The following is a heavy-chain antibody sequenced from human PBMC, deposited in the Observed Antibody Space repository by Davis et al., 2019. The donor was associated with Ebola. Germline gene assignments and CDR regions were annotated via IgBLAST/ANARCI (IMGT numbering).Heavy chain of an antibody. CDR1: GGSISSGDYY. Sequence: LRLSCTVSGGSISSGDYYWSWIRQPPGKGLEWIGYIYYSGSTYYNPSLKSRVTISVDTSKNQVSLKLSSVTAADTAVYYCARLYTAMVFYGMDVWGQGTTVTVSS. D-gene: IGHD5-18*01. J-gene: IGHJ6*02. V-gene: IGHV4-30-4*01. CDR2: IYYSGST. CDR3: ARLYTAMVFYGMDV.